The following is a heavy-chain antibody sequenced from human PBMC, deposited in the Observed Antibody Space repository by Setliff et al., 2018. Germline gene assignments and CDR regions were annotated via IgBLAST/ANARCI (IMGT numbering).Heavy chain of an antibody. CDR3: ARRDSTGFYGYSFDF. D-gene: IGHD3-22*01. J-gene: IGHJ4*02. CDR1: GGSISSYY. Sequence: SETLSLTCTVSGGSISSYYWSWIRQPPGKGLEWIGYIYYSGSTNYNPSLKSRVTISFNTSKNQISLKLSSVTPADTAVYYCARRDSTGFYGYSFDFWGQGTLVTVSS. V-gene: IGHV4-59*01. CDR2: IYYSGST.